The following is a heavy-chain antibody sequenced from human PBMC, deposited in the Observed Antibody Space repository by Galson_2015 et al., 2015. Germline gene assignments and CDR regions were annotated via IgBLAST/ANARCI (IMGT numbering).Heavy chain of an antibody. D-gene: IGHD2-15*01. Sequence: SVKVSCKASGYTFTSYGISWVRQAPGQGLEWMGWISAYHGNTNYAQKLQGRVTLTTDTSTSTAYMELRSLRSDDTAVYYCAREARGKGYCSGGSCYDLDYYYYYGMDVWGQGTTVTVSS. CDR3: AREARGKGYCSGGSCYDLDYYYYYGMDV. CDR2: ISAYHGNT. V-gene: IGHV1-18*01. J-gene: IGHJ6*02. CDR1: GYTFTSYG.